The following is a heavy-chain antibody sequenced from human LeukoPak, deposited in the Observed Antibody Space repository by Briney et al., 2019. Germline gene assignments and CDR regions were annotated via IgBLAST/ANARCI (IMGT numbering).Heavy chain of an antibody. CDR1: GGSISSSSYY. CDR3: ARVPPLYSSSWRAFDI. D-gene: IGHD6-13*01. CDR2: IYYSGST. V-gene: IGHV4-39*07. J-gene: IGHJ3*02. Sequence: SETLSLTCTVSGGSISSSSYYWGWIRQPPGKGLEWIGSIYYSGSTYYNPSLKSRVTISVDTSKNQFSLKLSSVTAADTAVYYCARVPPLYSSSWRAFDIWGXGTXVTXSS.